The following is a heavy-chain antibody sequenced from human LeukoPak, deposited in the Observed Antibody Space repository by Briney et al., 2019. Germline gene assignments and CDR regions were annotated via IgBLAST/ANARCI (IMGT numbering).Heavy chain of an antibody. Sequence: PAGSLRLSCTASGITFSSYSMNWVRQTPGKGLEWVSSISSSSTYIYYVDSVKGRFTISRDNAKNSLYLQMNSLRAEDTAVYYCAELGITMIGGVWGKGTTVTISS. CDR1: GITFSSYS. CDR2: ISSSSTYI. J-gene: IGHJ6*04. D-gene: IGHD3-10*02. CDR3: AELGITMIGGV. V-gene: IGHV3-21*01.